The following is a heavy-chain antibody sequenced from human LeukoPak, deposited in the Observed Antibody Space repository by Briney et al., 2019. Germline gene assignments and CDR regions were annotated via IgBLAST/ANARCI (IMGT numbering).Heavy chain of an antibody. CDR1: GFTXSXXA. D-gene: IGHD2-2*01. CDR3: AKDCGHSCYAPVE. J-gene: IGHJ4*02. CDR2: ISGNGGXX. Sequence: GGTLRLSCAASGFTXSXXAMTWVRQAPGKGLXXXXXISGNGGXXXXXXXXXXXXXIXXDSXKNTLYLQMNSLRAEDTAVYYCAKDCGHSCYAPVEWGQGTLVTVSS. V-gene: IGHV3-23*01.